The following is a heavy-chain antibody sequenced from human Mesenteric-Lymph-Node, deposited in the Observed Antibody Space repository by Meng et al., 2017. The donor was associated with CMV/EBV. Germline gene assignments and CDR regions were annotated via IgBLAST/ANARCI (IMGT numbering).Heavy chain of an antibody. D-gene: IGHD6-19*01. CDR3: ARGRAAGWYLPAPL. CDR2: INHSGST. V-gene: IGHV4-34*01. Sequence: SETLSLTCAVYGGSFSGYYWSWIRQPPGKGLEWIGEINHSGSTNYNPSLKSRVTMSVDTSKNQFSVKLSSVTAADSAVYYCARGRAAGWYLPAPLWGQGTLVTVSS. CDR1: GGSFSGYY. J-gene: IGHJ4*02.